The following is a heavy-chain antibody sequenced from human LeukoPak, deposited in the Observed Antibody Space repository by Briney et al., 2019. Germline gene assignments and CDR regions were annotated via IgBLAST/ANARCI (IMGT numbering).Heavy chain of an antibody. CDR1: GYTFTGYY. V-gene: IGHV1-2*02. D-gene: IGHD1-26*01. CDR3: AREVGATTWGAFEI. J-gene: IGHJ3*02. Sequence: ASVKVSRKASGYTFTGYYMHWVRQAPGQGLEWMGWINPNSGGTNYAQKFQGRVTMTRDTSISTAYMELSRLRSDDTAVYYCAREVGATTWGAFEIWGQGTMVTVSS. CDR2: INPNSGGT.